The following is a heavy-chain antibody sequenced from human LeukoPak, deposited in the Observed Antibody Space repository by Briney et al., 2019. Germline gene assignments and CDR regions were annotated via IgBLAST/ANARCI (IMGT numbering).Heavy chain of an antibody. J-gene: IGHJ4*02. D-gene: IGHD5-18*01. Sequence: KASETLSLTCTVSGGSISSYYWSWIRQPPGKGLEWMGYIYYSGSTNYNPSLKSRVSISVDTSKTQFSLKLSSVTAADTAVYYCARTSGYSYGYGFDYWGQGTLVTVSS. CDR1: GGSISSYY. CDR2: IYYSGST. V-gene: IGHV4-59*01. CDR3: ARTSGYSYGYGFDY.